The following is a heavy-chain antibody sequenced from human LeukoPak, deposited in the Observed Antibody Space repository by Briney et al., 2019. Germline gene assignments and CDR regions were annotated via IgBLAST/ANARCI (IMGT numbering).Heavy chain of an antibody. CDR1: GFTFSSYS. Sequence: GGSLRLSCAASGFTFSSYSMNWVRQAPGKGLEWVSYISSSSSTIYYADSVKGRFTISRDNAKNSLYLQMNSLRAEDTAVYYCARDHAKGKLWELLEDYYGMDVWGQGTTVTVSS. J-gene: IGHJ6*02. D-gene: IGHD1-26*01. CDR3: ARDHAKGKLWELLEDYYGMDV. V-gene: IGHV3-48*04. CDR2: ISSSSSTI.